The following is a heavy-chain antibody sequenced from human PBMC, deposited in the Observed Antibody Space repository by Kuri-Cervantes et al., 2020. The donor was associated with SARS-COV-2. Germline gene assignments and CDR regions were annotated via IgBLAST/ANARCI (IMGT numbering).Heavy chain of an antibody. D-gene: IGHD4-17*01. V-gene: IGHV3-21*01. CDR2: LSSSSSYI. J-gene: IGHJ3*01. CDR3: ARVMYGDYPGHHDTFDV. Sequence: GESLKISCAASGFIFSTYGMNWVRQAPGKGLEWVSSLSSSSSYIYYADAVRGRFTISRDNARNSLHLQMNRLRVDDTAVYYCARVMYGDYPGHHDTFDVWGQGTMVTVSS. CDR1: GFIFSTYG.